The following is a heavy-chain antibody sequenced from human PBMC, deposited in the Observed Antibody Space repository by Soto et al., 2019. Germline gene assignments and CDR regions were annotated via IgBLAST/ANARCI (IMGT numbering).Heavy chain of an antibody. Sequence: PGESLKISCKASGYNFTSYWISWVRQMPGKGLEWMGRIDPSDSYNSYSPSFQGHVTISGDKSINTAYLQWSSLKASDTAIYYCARRIEKHAFDVWGQGTMVTVSS. CDR1: GYNFTSYW. D-gene: IGHD2-21*01. J-gene: IGHJ3*01. CDR3: ARRIEKHAFDV. CDR2: IDPSDSYN. V-gene: IGHV5-10-1*01.